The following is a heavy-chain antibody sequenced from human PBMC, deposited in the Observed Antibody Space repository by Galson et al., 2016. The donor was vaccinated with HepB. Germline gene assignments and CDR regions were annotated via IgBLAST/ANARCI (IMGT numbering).Heavy chain of an antibody. V-gene: IGHV4-34*01. CDR2: INHSGST. J-gene: IGHJ4*02. CDR3: ARTSTRPYYFDS. CDR1: GVSFSDYY. Sequence: SETLSLTCAVYGVSFSDYYWSWVRQPPGKGLEWIGEINHSGSTNYNPSLKSRVTISVDTSKNQFSLNLSSVTAADTAVYYCARTSTRPYYFDSWGQGTLVTVAS.